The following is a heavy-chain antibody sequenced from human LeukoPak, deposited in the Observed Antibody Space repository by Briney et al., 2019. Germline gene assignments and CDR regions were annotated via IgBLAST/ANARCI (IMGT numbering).Heavy chain of an antibody. J-gene: IGHJ4*02. CDR2: ISGSGGST. V-gene: IGHV3-23*01. D-gene: IGHD2/OR15-2a*01. Sequence: GGSLRLSCAASGFTVSSNYMSWVRQAPGKGLEWVSAISGSGGSTYYADSVKGRFTISRDNSKNTLYPQMNSLRAEDTAVYYCAKFLIAKGFDYWGQGTLVTVSS. CDR1: GFTVSSNY. CDR3: AKFLIAKGFDY.